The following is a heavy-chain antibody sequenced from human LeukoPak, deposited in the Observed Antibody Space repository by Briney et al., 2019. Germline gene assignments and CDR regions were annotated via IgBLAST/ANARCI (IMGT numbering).Heavy chain of an antibody. D-gene: IGHD2-15*01. V-gene: IGHV3-21*01. J-gene: IGHJ6*02. CDR1: GFTFSSYT. Sequence: GGYLRLSGAASGFTFSSYTMNWVRQAPGKGLEWVSSISSSSYIYYADSVKGRLTISRDNAKNSLYLQMNSLRAEDTAVYYCARDPTPRYCSGGSCYTHYGMDVWGQGTTVTVSS. CDR3: ARDPTPRYCSGGSCYTHYGMDV. CDR2: ISSSSYI.